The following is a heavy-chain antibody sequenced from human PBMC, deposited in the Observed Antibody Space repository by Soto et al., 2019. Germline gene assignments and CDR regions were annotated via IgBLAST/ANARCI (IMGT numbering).Heavy chain of an antibody. Sequence: QVQLVESGGGVVQPGRSLRLSCVASGFTFTNHGWHWVRQAPGKGLEWVAMIWFDGSKQYYADSVKGRFTISRDDSKNTFYLQMNSLRTEDTAVYYCASDRSATGSHAGWFDPWGQGTLVTVSS. CDR1: GFTFTNHG. V-gene: IGHV3-33*01. J-gene: IGHJ5*02. CDR3: ASDRSATGSHAGWFDP. D-gene: IGHD3-10*01. CDR2: IWFDGSKQ.